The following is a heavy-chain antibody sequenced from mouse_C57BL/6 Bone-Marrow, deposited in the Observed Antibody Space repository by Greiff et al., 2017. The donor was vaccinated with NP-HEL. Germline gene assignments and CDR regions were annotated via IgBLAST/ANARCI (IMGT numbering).Heavy chain of an antibody. J-gene: IGHJ4*01. V-gene: IGHV1-64*01. D-gene: IGHD1-1*01. CDR1: GYTFTSYW. CDR2: IHPNSGST. CDR3: ARSLRFITTVVEKNYYAMDY. Sequence: QVQLQQPGAELVKPGASVKLSCKASGYTFTSYWMHWVKQRPGQGLEWIGMIHPNSGSTNYNEKFKSKATLTVDKSSSTAYMQLSSLTSEDSAVYNCARSLRFITTVVEKNYYAMDYWGQGTSVTVSS.